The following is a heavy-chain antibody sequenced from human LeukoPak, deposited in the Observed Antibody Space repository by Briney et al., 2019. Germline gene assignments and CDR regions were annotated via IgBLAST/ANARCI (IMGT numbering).Heavy chain of an antibody. Sequence: SETLSLTCTVSGGSVSSGSYYWSWIRQPPGKGLEWIGYIYYSGSTNYIPSLKSRVTISVDTSKNQFSLKLSSVTAADTAVYYCARTPRDYDYVWGSWATDYWGQGTLVTVSS. CDR1: GGSVSSGSYY. V-gene: IGHV4-61*01. D-gene: IGHD3-16*01. CDR3: ARTPRDYDYVWGSWATDY. J-gene: IGHJ4*02. CDR2: IYYSGST.